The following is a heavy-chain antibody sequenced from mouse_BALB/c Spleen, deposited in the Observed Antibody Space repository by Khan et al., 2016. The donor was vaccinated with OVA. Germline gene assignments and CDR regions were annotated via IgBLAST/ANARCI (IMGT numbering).Heavy chain of an antibody. Sequence: QIQLVQSGAELAKPGASVKMSCKASGYTFINYWILWVKQRPGQGLEWIGYINPSTGYTEYNQNFKDKATLTADKSSSTAYMQLSSLTSEDSAVYYCARRGLRWDFDYWGQGTTLTDSS. CDR3: ARRGLRWDFDY. CDR2: INPSTGYT. V-gene: IGHV1-7*01. J-gene: IGHJ2*01. CDR1: GYTFINYW. D-gene: IGHD1-1*01.